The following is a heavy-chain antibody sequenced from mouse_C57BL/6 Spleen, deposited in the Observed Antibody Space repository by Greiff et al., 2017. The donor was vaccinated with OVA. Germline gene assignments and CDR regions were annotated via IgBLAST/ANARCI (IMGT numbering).Heavy chain of an antibody. CDR3: AREDGNYEFAY. D-gene: IGHD2-1*01. CDR1: GFTFSSYA. V-gene: IGHV5-4*01. CDR2: ISDGGSYT. Sequence: DVHLVESGGGLVKPGGSLKLSCAASGFTFSSYALSWVRQTPEKRLEWVATISDGGSYTYYPDNVKGRFTISRDNAKNNLYLQMSHLKSEDTAMYYCAREDGNYEFAYWGQGTLVTVSA. J-gene: IGHJ3*01.